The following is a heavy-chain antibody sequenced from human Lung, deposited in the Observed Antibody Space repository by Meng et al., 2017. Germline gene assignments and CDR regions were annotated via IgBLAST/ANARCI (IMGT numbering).Heavy chain of an antibody. Sequence: EKLWEGGGGVVKPGVSLRLCCVASGFRFTDAWMSWVRQAPGKGLEWVGRIKSNSDGGTTDYAAPVKGRFTISRDDSKNTLYLQMNSLITEDTAVYFCATGAAAADHWGQGTLVTASS. J-gene: IGHJ4*02. D-gene: IGHD6-13*01. CDR1: GFRFTDAW. CDR3: ATGAAAADH. V-gene: IGHV3-15*01. CDR2: IKSNSDGGTT.